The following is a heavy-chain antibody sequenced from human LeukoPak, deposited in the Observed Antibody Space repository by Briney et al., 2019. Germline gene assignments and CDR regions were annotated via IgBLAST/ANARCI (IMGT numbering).Heavy chain of an antibody. CDR3: TVQSDYDSSGYYYI. CDR2: MNPNSGNT. Sequence: ASEKVSCKASGYTFTSYDINWVRQATGQGLEWMGWMNPNSGNTGYAQKFQGRVTITRNTSISTAYMELSSLRSEDTAVYYCTVQSDYDSSGYYYIWGQGTLVTVSS. CDR1: GYTFTSYD. D-gene: IGHD3-22*01. V-gene: IGHV1-8*03. J-gene: IGHJ4*02.